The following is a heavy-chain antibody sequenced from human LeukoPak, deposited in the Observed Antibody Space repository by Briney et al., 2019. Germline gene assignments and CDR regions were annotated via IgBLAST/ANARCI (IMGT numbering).Heavy chain of an antibody. V-gene: IGHV3-23*01. J-gene: IGHJ6*02. Sequence: GGSLRLSCAASGFTFSSHAMTWVRQAPGKGLEWVAAINGNGDITPHADSVKGRYTISRDNSKNTLYLQVNSLRAEETAVYYCAKAFVPYYYGMDVWGQGTTVTVS. CDR3: AKAFVPYYYGMDV. CDR2: INGNGDIT. D-gene: IGHD2/OR15-2a*01. CDR1: GFTFSSHA.